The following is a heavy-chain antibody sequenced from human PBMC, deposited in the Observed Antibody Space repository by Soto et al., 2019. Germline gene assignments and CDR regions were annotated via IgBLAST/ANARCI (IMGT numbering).Heavy chain of an antibody. Sequence: GGSLRLSCAASGFTFSSYAMSWVRQAPGKGLEWVSAISGSGGSTYYADSVKGRFTISRDNSKNTLYLQMNSLRAEETAVYYCAKFSSGWYRSRKYYFDYWGQGTLVTVSS. J-gene: IGHJ4*02. V-gene: IGHV3-23*01. CDR2: ISGSGGST. D-gene: IGHD6-19*01. CDR3: AKFSSGWYRSRKYYFDY. CDR1: GFTFSSYA.